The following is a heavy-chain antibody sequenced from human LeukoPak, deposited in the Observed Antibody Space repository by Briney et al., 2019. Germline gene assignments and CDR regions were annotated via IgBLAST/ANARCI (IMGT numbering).Heavy chain of an antibody. Sequence: SETLSLTCTVSGGSISSGGYHWSWLRQHPWKGLEWIWYIYFSGSSYYHPSLKSRVTISGAPSKNQFSLKLRSVTAADTAVYYCARDLMLTSGAFDIWGQGTMVTVSS. CDR2: IYFSGSS. D-gene: IGHD4-17*01. V-gene: IGHV4-31*03. CDR1: GGSISSGGYH. CDR3: ARDLMLTSGAFDI. J-gene: IGHJ3*02.